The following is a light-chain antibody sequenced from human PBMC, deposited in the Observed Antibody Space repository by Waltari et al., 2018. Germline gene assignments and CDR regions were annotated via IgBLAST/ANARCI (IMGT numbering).Light chain of an antibody. CDR2: KAS. CDR1: QSISSW. CDR3: QQYNSYSQ. V-gene: IGKV1-5*03. J-gene: IGKJ2*01. Sequence: DIQMTQSPSTLSASVADRVPITCRASQSISSWLAWYQQKPGKAPKLLIYKASSLESGVPSRFSGSGSGTEFTLTISSLQPDDFATYYCQQYNSYSQFGQGTKLEI.